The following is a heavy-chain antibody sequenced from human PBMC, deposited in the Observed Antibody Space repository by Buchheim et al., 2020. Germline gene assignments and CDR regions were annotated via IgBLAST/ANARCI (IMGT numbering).Heavy chain of an antibody. V-gene: IGHV3-23*01. Sequence: EVQLLESGGGLVQPGGSLRLSCAASGFTFSSYAMSWVRQAPGKGLEWVSSISGSDYTTYYGDSVKGRFTISRDNAKNTLYLQMNGLRAEDTAVYYCAKGGGSGWYGGWGQGTL. CDR3: AKGGGSGWYGG. D-gene: IGHD6-19*01. CDR2: ISGSDYTT. CDR1: GFTFSSYA. J-gene: IGHJ4*02.